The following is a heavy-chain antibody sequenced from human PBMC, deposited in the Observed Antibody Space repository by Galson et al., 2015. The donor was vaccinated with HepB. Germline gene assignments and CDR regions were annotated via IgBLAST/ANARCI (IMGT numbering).Heavy chain of an antibody. CDR1: GFSLSSSGVG. CDR2: VYGNDDD. CDR3: ARRRFCSTASRAICFWDY. V-gene: IGHV2-5*01. J-gene: IGHJ4*02. D-gene: IGHD2-2*01. Sequence: PALVKPTQTLTLTCTFSGFSLSSSGVGVGWIRQPPGKALEWLALVYGNDDDHYSPSLKSRLTITKDTSKNQVVLTMTNMDPVDTATYYCARRRFCSTASRAICFWDYWGQGTLVTVSS.